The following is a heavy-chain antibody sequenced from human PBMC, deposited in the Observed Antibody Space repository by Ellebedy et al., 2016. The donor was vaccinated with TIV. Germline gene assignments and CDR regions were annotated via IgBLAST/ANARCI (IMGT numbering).Heavy chain of an antibody. V-gene: IGHV3-21*01. Sequence: GESLKISCAASGFTFSSYSMNWVRQAPGKGLEWVSSISSSSSYIYYADSVKGRFTISRDNSKNTVYLQMNSLRAEDTAMYYCARAGGSRSFHSSNFDYWGQGALATVSS. CDR1: GFTFSSYS. J-gene: IGHJ4*02. D-gene: IGHD3-10*01. CDR2: ISSSSSYI. CDR3: ARAGGSRSFHSSNFDY.